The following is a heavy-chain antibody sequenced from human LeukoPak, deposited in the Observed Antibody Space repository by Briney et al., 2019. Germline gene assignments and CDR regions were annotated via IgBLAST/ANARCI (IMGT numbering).Heavy chain of an antibody. CDR1: GGSFSDYF. CDR2: INHSGRT. CDR3: ARDVVVVPAAIHYGMDV. D-gene: IGHD2-2*01. Sequence: SETLSLTCAVYGGSFSDYFWGRIRQPPGKGLEWIGEINHSGRTYYNPSLKSRVTRSVDTSKNQFSLNLSSVTAADTAVYYCARDVVVVPAAIHYGMDVWGQGTTVTVSS. J-gene: IGHJ6*02. V-gene: IGHV4-34*01.